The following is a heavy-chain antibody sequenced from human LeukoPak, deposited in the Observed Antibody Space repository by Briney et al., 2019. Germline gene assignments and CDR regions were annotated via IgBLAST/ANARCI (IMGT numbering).Heavy chain of an antibody. CDR3: ARERGTLAVAGDAVDI. CDR1: CGSISSGSYY. Sequence: PSETLSITCTVSCGSISSGSYYWSWIRQPAGKGLEWIGRIYTGESTNYNPSLKSRVTISVDTSKDQFSLKLSSVTAADTAVYYCARERGTLAVAGDAVDIWGQGTMVTVSS. D-gene: IGHD6-19*01. CDR2: IYTGEST. J-gene: IGHJ3*02. V-gene: IGHV4-61*02.